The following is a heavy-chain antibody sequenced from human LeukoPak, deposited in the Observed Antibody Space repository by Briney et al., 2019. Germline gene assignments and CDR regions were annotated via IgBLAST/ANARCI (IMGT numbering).Heavy chain of an antibody. J-gene: IGHJ6*02. D-gene: IGHD3-16*02. CDR2: IYYSGST. CDR3: ARFSFIGYYYYGMDV. V-gene: IGHV4-59*01. CDR1: GGSISSYY. Sequence: PSETLSLTCTVSGGSISSYYWSWIRQPPGKGLEWIGYIYYSGSTNYNPSLKSRVTISVDTSKNQFSLKLSSVTAADTAVYYCARFSFIGYYYYGMDVRGQGTTVTVSS.